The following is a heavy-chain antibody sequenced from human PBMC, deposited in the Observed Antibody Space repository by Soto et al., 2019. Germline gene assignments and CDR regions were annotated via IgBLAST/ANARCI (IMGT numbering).Heavy chain of an antibody. J-gene: IGHJ3*02. CDR1: GGTFSSYA. CDR3: ARGDYGDYGDGMDI. CDR2: IIPILGTA. V-gene: IGHV1-69*12. D-gene: IGHD4-17*01. Sequence: QVQLVQSGAEVKKPGSSVKVSCKASGGTFSSYAISWVRQAPGQALEWMGGIIPILGTANYAQKFQARVTITADESTSTAYMEPSSLRSEDTAVYYCARGDYGDYGDGMDIWGQGTMVTVSS.